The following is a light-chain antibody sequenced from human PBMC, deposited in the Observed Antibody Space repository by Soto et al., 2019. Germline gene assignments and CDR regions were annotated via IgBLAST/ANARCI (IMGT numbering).Light chain of an antibody. V-gene: IGKV1-39*01. CDR2: AAS. CDR1: QGISSY. CDR3: QQSYNTPIT. J-gene: IGKJ5*01. Sequence: IQLTQSPSSLSASVGDRVTITCRASQGISSYLAWYQQKPGKAPKLLIYAASTLQSGVPSRFSGSGSGTDFTLTISSLQPEDFAIYYCQQSYNTPITFGQGTRLEIK.